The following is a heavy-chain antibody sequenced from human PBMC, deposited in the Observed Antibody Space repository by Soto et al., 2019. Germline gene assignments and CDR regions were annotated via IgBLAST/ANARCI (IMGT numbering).Heavy chain of an antibody. CDR2: MAFDGSNK. Sequence: QVQLVESGGGVVRPGRSLRLSCAASGFAFNNYSMHWVRQAPGKGLEWVAIMAFDGSNKYTADSVKGRFTISRDNSKNILYLQMSSLRPDDTAVYFCARDRVPYVYFYYGMDVWGQGTTVIVSS. V-gene: IGHV3-30-3*01. CDR1: GFAFNNYS. D-gene: IGHD3-10*02. J-gene: IGHJ6*02. CDR3: ARDRVPYVYFYYGMDV.